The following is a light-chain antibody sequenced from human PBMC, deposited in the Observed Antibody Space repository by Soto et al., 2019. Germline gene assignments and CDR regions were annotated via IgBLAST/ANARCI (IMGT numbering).Light chain of an antibody. J-gene: IGKJ1*01. CDR3: QQYYSYPWT. V-gene: IGKV1-5*03. Sequence: DIQMTPSPSTLSASVGDRVTITCRASQSVGTYLAWFQQRPGKAPKGLISKASTLESGAPSRFTGSGSGTEFALTITSLQPEDFATYYCQQYYSYPWTFGQGTKV. CDR2: KAS. CDR1: QSVGTY.